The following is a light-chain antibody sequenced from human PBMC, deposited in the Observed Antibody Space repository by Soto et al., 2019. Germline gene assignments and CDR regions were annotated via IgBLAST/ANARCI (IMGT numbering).Light chain of an antibody. CDR3: QQYGSSSMYT. Sequence: EIVLTQSPGTLSLSPGERATLSCRASQSVSSSYLAWYQQKPGQAPSLLIYGASSRATGIPDRFSGSGSGTDLTLTISRLEPEDFAVYYCQQYGSSSMYTFGQGTKLEIK. CDR1: QSVSSSY. J-gene: IGKJ2*01. CDR2: GAS. V-gene: IGKV3-20*01.